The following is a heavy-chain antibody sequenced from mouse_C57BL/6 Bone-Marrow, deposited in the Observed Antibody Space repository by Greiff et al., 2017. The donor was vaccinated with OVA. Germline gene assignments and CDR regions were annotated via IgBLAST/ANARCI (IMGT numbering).Heavy chain of an antibody. J-gene: IGHJ3*01. D-gene: IGHD2-3*01. CDR2: IHPNSGST. CDR3: ARDGRFRAWFAY. V-gene: IGHV1-64*01. Sequence: VQLQQPGAELVKPGASVKLSCKASGYTFTSYWMHWVKQRPGQGLEWIGMIHPNSGSTNYNEKFKSKATLTVDKSSSTAYMQLSSLTSEDSAVYYCARDGRFRAWFAYWGQGTLVTVSA. CDR1: GYTFTSYW.